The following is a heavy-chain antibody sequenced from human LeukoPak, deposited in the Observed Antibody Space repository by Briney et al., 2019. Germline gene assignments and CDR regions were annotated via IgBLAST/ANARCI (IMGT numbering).Heavy chain of an antibody. V-gene: IGHV3-7*01. CDR3: VVWGSTNY. CDR1: GSGFIFSNFW. CDR2: TKPDGSEG. Sequence: GGSLRLSCAASGSGFIFSNFWMSWVRQAPGKGLEWVAHTKPDGSEGYYVDSVKRRFTISRDNGKNSLSVQLNSLRAEDTAMYYCVVWGSTNYWGQGALVTVSS. D-gene: IGHD3-16*01. J-gene: IGHJ4*02.